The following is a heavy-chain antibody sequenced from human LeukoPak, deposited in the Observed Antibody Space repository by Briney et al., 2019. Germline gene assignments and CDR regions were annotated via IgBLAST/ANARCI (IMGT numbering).Heavy chain of an antibody. CDR3: ARSYYDSSGYYYPTHNDY. CDR2: INHSGST. D-gene: IGHD3-22*01. CDR1: GGSFSPYY. J-gene: IGHJ4*02. Sequence: SETLSLTCAVYGGSFSPYYWSWIRQPPGKGLEWIGEINHSGSTNYNPSLKSRVTISVDTSKNQFSLKLSSVTAADTAVYYCARSYYDSSGYYYPTHNDYWGQGTLVTVSS. V-gene: IGHV4-34*01.